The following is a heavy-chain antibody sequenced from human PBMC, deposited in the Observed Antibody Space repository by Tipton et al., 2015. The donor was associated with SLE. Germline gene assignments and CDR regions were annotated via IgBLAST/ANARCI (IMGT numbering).Heavy chain of an antibody. CDR2: IYYTGSA. CDR1: GGSISRGGYY. Sequence: TLSLTCTVSGGSISRGGYYWSWIRQHPGKGLEWIGYIYYTGSANYNPSLKSRVTISIDTSKNQFSLKVNSVTAADTAVYYCARENSGNFLPPNYFDYWGQGALVTVSS. J-gene: IGHJ4*02. D-gene: IGHD1-26*01. V-gene: IGHV4-61*08. CDR3: ARENSGNFLPPNYFDY.